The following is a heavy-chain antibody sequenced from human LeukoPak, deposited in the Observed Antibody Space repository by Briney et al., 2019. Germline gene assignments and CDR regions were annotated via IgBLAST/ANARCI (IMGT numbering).Heavy chain of an antibody. Sequence: GGSLRLSCAASGFTFSSYATHGVPQAPAKGLERVAVISYDGSNKYYADSVKGLFAISRNNSKNTLYLQMNSLRAEDTAVYYCARDSYGMDVWGQGTTVTVAS. CDR1: GFTFSSYA. CDR2: ISYDGSNK. CDR3: ARDSYGMDV. V-gene: IGHV3-30*09. J-gene: IGHJ6*02.